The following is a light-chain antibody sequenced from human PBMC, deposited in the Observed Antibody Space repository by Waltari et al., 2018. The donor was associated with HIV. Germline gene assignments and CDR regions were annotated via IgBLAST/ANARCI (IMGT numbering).Light chain of an antibody. CDR2: KDS. J-gene: IGLJ3*02. Sequence: SYELTQPPSASVSPGQTARLPCPGDALPKQYAYWYHQKPGQAPVMVIYKDSERPSGIPERFSGSSSGTTVTLTISGVQAEDEADYYCQSADSSGTYRVFGGGTKLTVL. CDR1: ALPKQY. CDR3: QSADSSGTYRV. V-gene: IGLV3-25*03.